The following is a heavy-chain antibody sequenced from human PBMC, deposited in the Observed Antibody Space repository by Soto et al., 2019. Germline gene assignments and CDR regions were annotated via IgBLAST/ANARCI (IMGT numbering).Heavy chain of an antibody. CDR1: GGSISSNY. CDR3: ARLATTSGYRYDRNVDD. D-gene: IGHD5-18*01. V-gene: IGHV4-59*08. J-gene: IGHJ4*02. Sequence: SETLSLTCTVSGGSISSNYWSWIRQPPGKGLEWIGYIYYSGSTNYNPSLKSRVTMSVDTSKSQFSLKLSSVTAADTAVYFCARLATTSGYRYDRNVDDWGQGTLVTVYS. CDR2: IYYSGST.